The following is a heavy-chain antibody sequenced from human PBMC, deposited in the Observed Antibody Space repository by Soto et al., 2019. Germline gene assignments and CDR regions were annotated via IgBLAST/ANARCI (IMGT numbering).Heavy chain of an antibody. CDR3: AKDLEDYYDSSGYYFGAFDI. CDR2: ISGSGGST. Sequence: GGSLRLSCAASGFTFSSYAMSWVRQAPGKGLEWVSAISGSGGSTYYADSVKGRFTISRDNSKNKLYLQMNSLRAEDTAVYYCAKDLEDYYDSSGYYFGAFDIWGQGTIVTVSS. J-gene: IGHJ3*02. D-gene: IGHD3-22*01. CDR1: GFTFSSYA. V-gene: IGHV3-23*01.